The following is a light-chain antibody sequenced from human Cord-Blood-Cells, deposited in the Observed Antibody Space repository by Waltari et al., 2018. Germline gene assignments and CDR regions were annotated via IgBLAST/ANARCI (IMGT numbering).Light chain of an antibody. CDR2: LGS. V-gene: IGKV2-28*01. Sequence: DIVMTQSPLSLPVTPGEPASISCRSSQSLLHSNGYNYLDWYLQKPGQSPQLLIYLGSNRAAGVPDMFSGSGSGTDFTLKISRVEAEDVVFYYCMQALLTPFTFGPGTKVDIK. CDR3: MQALLTPFT. J-gene: IGKJ3*01. CDR1: QSLLHSNGYNY.